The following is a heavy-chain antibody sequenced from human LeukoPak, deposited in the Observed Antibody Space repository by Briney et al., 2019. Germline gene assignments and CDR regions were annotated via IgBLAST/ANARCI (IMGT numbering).Heavy chain of an antibody. D-gene: IGHD3-22*01. CDR2: ISGSGGST. Sequence: GGSLRLSCAASGFTFSSYAMSWVRQAPGKGLEWVSAISGSGGSTYYADSVKGRFTISRDNSKNTLYLQMNSLRAEDTAVYYCAGDENDSSGYYHDWGQGTLVTVSS. V-gene: IGHV3-23*01. J-gene: IGHJ4*02. CDR3: AGDENDSSGYYHD. CDR1: GFTFSSYA.